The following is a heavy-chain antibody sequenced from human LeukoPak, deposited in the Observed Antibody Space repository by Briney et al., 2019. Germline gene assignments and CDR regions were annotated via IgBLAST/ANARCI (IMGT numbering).Heavy chain of an antibody. Sequence: PSETLSLTCTVSGGSTSSSSYYWGWIRQPPGKGLEWIGSIYYSGSTYYNPSLKSRVTISVDMSKNQFSLKLSSVTAADTAVYYCARAPGRPAAVFDYWGQGTLVTVSP. CDR1: GGSTSSSSYY. D-gene: IGHD2-2*01. CDR3: ARAPGRPAAVFDY. J-gene: IGHJ4*02. CDR2: IYYSGST. V-gene: IGHV4-39*01.